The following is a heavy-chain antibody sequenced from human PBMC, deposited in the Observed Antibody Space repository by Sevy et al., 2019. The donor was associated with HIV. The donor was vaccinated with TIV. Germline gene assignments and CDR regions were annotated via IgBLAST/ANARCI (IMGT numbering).Heavy chain of an antibody. CDR1: GGSISSSSYY. Sequence: SETLSLTCTVSGGSISSSSYYWGWIRQPPGKGLEWIGSIYYSGSTYYNPSLKSRVTISVDTSKNQFSLSLSSVTAADTAVYYCARHNRIGIVGATTYYYYGMDVWGQGTTVTVSS. J-gene: IGHJ6*02. CDR2: IYYSGST. CDR3: ARHNRIGIVGATTYYYYGMDV. V-gene: IGHV4-39*01. D-gene: IGHD1-26*01.